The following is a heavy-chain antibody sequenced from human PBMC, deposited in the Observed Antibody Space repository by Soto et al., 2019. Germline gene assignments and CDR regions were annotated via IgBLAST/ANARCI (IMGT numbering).Heavy chain of an antibody. CDR1: GGSIDSNLYY. J-gene: IGHJ4*02. D-gene: IGHD4-17*01. CDR2: IYYSGTT. Sequence: QLHLQESGPGLVKPSETLSLTCTVSGGSIDSNLYYWSWIRQPPGKPLEWIGTIYYSGTTDFNPSLQSRVTISVDTSKNQLSLKLSPVTAADTAVYFCASPRALYGYGDYTDYYYFDYWGQGTLVTVSS. V-gene: IGHV4-39*01. CDR3: ASPRALYGYGDYTDYYYFDY.